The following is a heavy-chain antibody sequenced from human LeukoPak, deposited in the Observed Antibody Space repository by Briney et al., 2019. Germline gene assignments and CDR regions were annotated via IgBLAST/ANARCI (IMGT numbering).Heavy chain of an antibody. V-gene: IGHV3-48*04. J-gene: IGHJ5*02. D-gene: IGHD3-22*01. Sequence: PGGSLRLSWAAAGFTFRSHTMNWVRQAPGKGPEWSSYISSGSDVKYYADSLRGRFTISRDNAKNSLYQQMNSLRAEDTAFYYCARDAPDRSGKRWFDPWGQGTLVTVSS. CDR1: GFTFRSHT. CDR3: ARDAPDRSGKRWFDP. CDR2: ISSGSDVK.